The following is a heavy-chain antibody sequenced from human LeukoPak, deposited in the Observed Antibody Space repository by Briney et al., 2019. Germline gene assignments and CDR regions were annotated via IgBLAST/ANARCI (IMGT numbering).Heavy chain of an antibody. D-gene: IGHD3-22*01. CDR2: IYPGDSDT. J-gene: IGHJ3*02. Sequence: GESLKISCKGSGYSFTSYWIGWVRQMPGKGLEWMGIIYPGDSDTRYSPSFQGQVTISADKSISTAYLQWSSLKASDTAMYYCARSGTYYYDSRGLSAFDIWGQGTMVTVSS. V-gene: IGHV5-51*01. CDR3: ARSGTYYYDSRGLSAFDI. CDR1: GYSFTSYW.